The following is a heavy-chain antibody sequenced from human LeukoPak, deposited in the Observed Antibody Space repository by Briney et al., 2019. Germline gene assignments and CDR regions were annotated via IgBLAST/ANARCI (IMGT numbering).Heavy chain of an antibody. D-gene: IGHD3-10*01. J-gene: IGHJ4*02. CDR3: AGRACKGCILLWFGYFDY. CDR1: GGSFSGYY. Sequence: SETLSLTCAVYGGSFSGYYWSWIRQPPGKGLEWIGEINHSGSTNYNPSLKSRVTISVDTSKNQFSLKLSSVTAADTAVYYCAGRACKGCILLWFGYFDYWGQGTLVTVSS. V-gene: IGHV4-34*01. CDR2: INHSGST.